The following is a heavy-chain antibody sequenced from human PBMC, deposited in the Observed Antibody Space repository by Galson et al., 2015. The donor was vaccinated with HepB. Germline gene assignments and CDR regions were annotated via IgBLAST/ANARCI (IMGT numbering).Heavy chain of an antibody. D-gene: IGHD1-26*01. J-gene: IGHJ6*03. Sequence: SLRLSCAASGFTFSSYWMSWVRQAPGKGLEWVANIKQDGSEKYYVDSVKGRFTISRDNAKNSLYLQMNSLRAEDTAVYYCARDSSGSYFYNYYYYYMDVWGKGTTVTVSS. CDR1: GFTFSSYW. V-gene: IGHV3-7*01. CDR2: IKQDGSEK. CDR3: ARDSSGSYFYNYYYYYMDV.